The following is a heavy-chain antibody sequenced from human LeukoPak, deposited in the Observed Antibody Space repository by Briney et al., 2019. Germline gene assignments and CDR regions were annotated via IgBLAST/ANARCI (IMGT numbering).Heavy chain of an antibody. CDR3: ARVRSSQADY. CDR2: INPNSGGT. Sequence: ASVKVSCKASGYTFTGYYMHWVRQAPGQGLEWMGWINPNSGGTNYAQKFQGRVTMTRDTSISTAYMELSSLRSEDTAVYYCARVRSSQADYWGQGTLVTVSS. J-gene: IGHJ4*02. V-gene: IGHV1-2*02. D-gene: IGHD3-16*01. CDR1: GYTFTGYY.